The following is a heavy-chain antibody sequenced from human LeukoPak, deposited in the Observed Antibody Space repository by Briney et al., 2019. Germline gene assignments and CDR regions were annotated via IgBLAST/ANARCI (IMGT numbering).Heavy chain of an antibody. D-gene: IGHD2-2*01. Sequence: GGSLRPSCAASGFTFSSYAMHWVRQAPGKGLEWVAVISYDGSNKYYADSVKGRFTISRDNSKNTLYLQMNSLRAEDTALYYCAKDHSLGYCTSTSCYGLDYWGQGTLVTVSS. J-gene: IGHJ4*02. CDR1: GFTFSSYA. V-gene: IGHV3-30-3*01. CDR2: ISYDGSNK. CDR3: AKDHSLGYCTSTSCYGLDY.